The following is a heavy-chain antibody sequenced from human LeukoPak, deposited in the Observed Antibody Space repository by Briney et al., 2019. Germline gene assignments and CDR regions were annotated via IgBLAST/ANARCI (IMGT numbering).Heavy chain of an antibody. CDR3: ARDLAAAGTGY. Sequence: GGSLRLSCAASGFTFSSCGMHWVRQAPGKGLEWVALISYDGSNKYYADSVKGRFTISRDNSKNTLYLQMNSLRAEDTAVYYCARDLAAAGTGYWGQGTLVTVSS. J-gene: IGHJ4*02. CDR2: ISYDGSNK. V-gene: IGHV3-30*03. D-gene: IGHD6-13*01. CDR1: GFTFSSCG.